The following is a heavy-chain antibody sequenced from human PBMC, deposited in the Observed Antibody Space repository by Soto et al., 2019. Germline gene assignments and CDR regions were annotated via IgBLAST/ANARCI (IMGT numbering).Heavy chain of an antibody. CDR3: ATGLPQYYVYWSGYPRDPFAF. Sequence: ASVKVCWKASGYTFASYDINWVRQATGRGLEWMGWMNPNSGNTGYAQKFQGRVTMTRNTSISTAYMELSSLRSEDTAVYYCATGLPQYYVYWSGYPRDPFAFWGQGTIVPVSS. J-gene: IGHJ3*01. CDR2: MNPNSGNT. CDR1: GYTFASYD. D-gene: IGHD3-3*01. V-gene: IGHV1-8*01.